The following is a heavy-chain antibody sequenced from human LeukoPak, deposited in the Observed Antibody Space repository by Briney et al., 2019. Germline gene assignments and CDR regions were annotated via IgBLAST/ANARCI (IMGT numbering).Heavy chain of an antibody. J-gene: IGHJ4*02. CDR3: ARADLPQYWFNY. CDR1: GYSFTNYL. D-gene: IGHD2-8*02. V-gene: IGHV5-51*01. Sequence: GESLKISCKGSGYSFTNYLIGWVRQMPGKGLEWMGLIYPGDSDIRYSPSFQGQVTISADRSISTAYLQWSSLKASDTTLYYCARADLPQYWFNYWGQGTLVTVSS. CDR2: IYPGDSDI.